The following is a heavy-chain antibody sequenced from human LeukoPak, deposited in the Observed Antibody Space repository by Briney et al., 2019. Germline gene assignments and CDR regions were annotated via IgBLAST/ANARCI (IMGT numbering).Heavy chain of an antibody. CDR3: ARDVIARNYYSYMDV. D-gene: IGHD2-15*01. CDR1: AFIFSSYW. CDR2: IKADGSET. J-gene: IGHJ6*03. V-gene: IGHV3-7*01. Sequence: GGSLRLSCAASAFIFSSYWMSWVRQAPGKGLEWVGYIKADGSETDYVNSVKGRVTISRDNDKNSLYLQMNSLRAEDTAVYYCARDVIARNYYSYMDVWGKGTTVTVSS.